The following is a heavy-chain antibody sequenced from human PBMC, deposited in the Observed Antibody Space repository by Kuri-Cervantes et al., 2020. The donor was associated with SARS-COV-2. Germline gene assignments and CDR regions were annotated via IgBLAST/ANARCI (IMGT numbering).Heavy chain of an antibody. CDR1: GGSISSYY. CDR3: ARRNMDV. V-gene: IGHV4-4*07. J-gene: IGHJ6*03. CDR2: IYTSGST. Sequence: GSLRLSCTVSGGSISSYYWSWIRQPAGKGLGWIGRIYTSGSTNYNPSLKSRVTMSVDTSKNQFSLKLSSVTAADTAVYYCARRNMDVWGKGTTVTVSS.